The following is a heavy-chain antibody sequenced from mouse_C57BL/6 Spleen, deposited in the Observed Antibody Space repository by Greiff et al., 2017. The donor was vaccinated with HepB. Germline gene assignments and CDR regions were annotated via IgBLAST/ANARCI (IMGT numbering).Heavy chain of an antibody. J-gene: IGHJ1*03. V-gene: IGHV1-55*01. CDR1: GYTFTSYW. Sequence: QVHVKQSGAELVKPGASVKMSCKASGYTFTSYWITWVKQRPGQGLEWIGDIYPGSGSTNYNEKFKSKATLTVDTSSSTAYMQLSSLTSEDSAVYYCARTPRDYYGSSYWYFDVWGTGTTVTVSS. CDR3: ARTPRDYYGSSYWYFDV. D-gene: IGHD1-1*01. CDR2: IYPGSGST.